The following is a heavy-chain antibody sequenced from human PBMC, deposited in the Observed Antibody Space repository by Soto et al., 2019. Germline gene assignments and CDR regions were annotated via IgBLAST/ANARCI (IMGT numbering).Heavy chain of an antibody. CDR3: ARSRPPYDSSGYSQMNWFDP. CDR2: IDPSDSYT. CDR1: GYSFTSYW. J-gene: IGHJ5*02. Sequence: PGESLKISCKGSGYSFTSYWISWVRQMPGKCLEWMGRIDPSDSYTNYSPSFQGHVTISADKSISTAYPQWSSLKASDTAMYYCARSRPPYDSSGYSQMNWFDPWGQGTLVTVSS. D-gene: IGHD3-22*01. V-gene: IGHV5-10-1*01.